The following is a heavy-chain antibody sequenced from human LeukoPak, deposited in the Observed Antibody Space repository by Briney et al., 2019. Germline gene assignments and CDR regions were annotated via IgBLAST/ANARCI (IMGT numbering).Heavy chain of an antibody. CDR2: MNPNSGNT. CDR3: ARGYRKNDCSSTSCYSWFDP. CDR1: GYTFTSYD. Sequence: APVKVSCKASGYTFTSYDINWVRQATGQGLEWMGWMNPNSGNTGYAQKFQGRVTMTRNTSISTAYMELSSLRSEDTAVYYCARGYRKNDCSSTSCYSWFDPWGQGTLVTVSS. V-gene: IGHV1-8*01. D-gene: IGHD2-2*01. J-gene: IGHJ5*02.